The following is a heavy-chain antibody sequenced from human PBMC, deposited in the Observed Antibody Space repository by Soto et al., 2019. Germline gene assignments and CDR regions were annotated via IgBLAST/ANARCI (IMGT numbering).Heavy chain of an antibody. J-gene: IGHJ6*02. CDR2: IYYSGST. CDR3: AREGNSGPYYDGMDV. D-gene: IGHD4-4*01. CDR1: GGTVCSGFSY. V-gene: IGHV4-61*01. Sequence: PHTLSLTCTISGGTVCSGFSYCSWFLPRVGKGLEWTEYIYYSGSTNYNPSLKSRVTISVHTSKHQSSLKLSSVTAADTAVYYCAREGNSGPYYDGMDVWGQGTKVTGSS.